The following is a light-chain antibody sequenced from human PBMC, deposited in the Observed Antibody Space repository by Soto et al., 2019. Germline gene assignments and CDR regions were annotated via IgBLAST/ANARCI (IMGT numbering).Light chain of an antibody. J-gene: IGKJ1*01. CDR3: QQYNSYS. V-gene: IGKV1-39*01. Sequence: DIQMTQSPSSLSASVGDRVTITCRASQSISSYLNWYQHKPGKAPNLLIYAATTLQSGVPSRFSGSGSGTEFTLTISSLQPDDFATYYCQQYNSYSFGQGTKVDI. CDR1: QSISSY. CDR2: AAT.